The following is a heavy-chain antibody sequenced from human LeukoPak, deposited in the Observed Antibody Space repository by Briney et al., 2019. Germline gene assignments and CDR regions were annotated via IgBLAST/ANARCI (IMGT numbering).Heavy chain of an antibody. D-gene: IGHD5-24*01. Sequence: GGSLRLSCTASGFTFRTYAMNWVRPAPGKGLEWLSGISGSGNGTYYADSAKGRFIISRDNSKNMVYLQMNSLTVEDTATYYCAKRTMSAFDSWGQGTLLIVSS. J-gene: IGHJ4*02. CDR2: ISGSGNGT. V-gene: IGHV3-23*01. CDR1: GFTFRTYA. CDR3: AKRTMSAFDS.